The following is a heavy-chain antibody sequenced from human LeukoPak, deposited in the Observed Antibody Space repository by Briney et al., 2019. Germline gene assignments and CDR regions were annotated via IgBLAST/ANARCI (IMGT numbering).Heavy chain of an antibody. CDR2: ISGSGGST. CDR1: GFTFSSYA. J-gene: IGHJ2*01. CDR3: AKDRPDYGGNFAGWYFDL. D-gene: IGHD4-23*01. V-gene: IGHV3-23*01. Sequence: PGGSLRLSCAASGFTFSSYAMSWVRQAPGKGLEWVSAISGSGGSTYYADSVKGRFTISRDNSKNTLYLQMNSLRAEDTAVYYCAKDRPDYGGNFAGWYFDLWGRGTLVTVSS.